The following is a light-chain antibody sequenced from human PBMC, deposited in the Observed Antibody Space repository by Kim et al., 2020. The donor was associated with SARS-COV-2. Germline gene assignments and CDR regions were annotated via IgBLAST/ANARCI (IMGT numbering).Light chain of an antibody. CDR1: QSVSSN. J-gene: IGKJ4*01. CDR3: QQHSHYRLT. Sequence: EIVMTQSPATLSVSPGERATLSCRASQSVSSNLAWYQQKPGQAPRLLIYGASTRATGIPGRFSGSGSGTEFTLTISSLQSEDFAVYYCQQHSHYRLTFGGGTKLEI. CDR2: GAS. V-gene: IGKV3-15*01.